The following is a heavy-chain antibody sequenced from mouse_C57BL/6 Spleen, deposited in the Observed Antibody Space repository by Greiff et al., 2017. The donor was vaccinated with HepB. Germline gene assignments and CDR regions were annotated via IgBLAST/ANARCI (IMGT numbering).Heavy chain of an antibody. CDR3: TRDHDVWDAMDY. Sequence: EVKLQESGEGLVKPGGSLKLSCAASGFTFSSYAMSWVRQTPEKRLEWVAYISSGGDYIYYADTVKGRCTISRDKARNTLYLQMSSLKSEDTAMYYGTRDHDVWDAMDYWGQGTSVTVSS. J-gene: IGHJ4*01. CDR1: GFTFSSYA. D-gene: IGHD4-1*01. CDR2: ISSGGDYI. V-gene: IGHV5-9-1*02.